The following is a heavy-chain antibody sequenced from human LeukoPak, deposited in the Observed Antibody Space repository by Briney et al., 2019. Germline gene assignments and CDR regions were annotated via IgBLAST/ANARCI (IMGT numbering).Heavy chain of an antibody. CDR3: ARANAGNWNYWGGYYYYYGMDV. CDR2: IYSGGST. V-gene: IGHV3-53*01. CDR1: GFTVSSNY. Sequence: GGSLRLSCAASGFTVSSNYMSWVRQAPGKGLEWVSVIYSGGSTYYADSVKGRFTISRDNSKNTLYLQMNSLRAEDTAVYYCARANAGNWNYWGGYYYYYGMDVWGQGTTVTVSS. D-gene: IGHD1-7*01. J-gene: IGHJ6*02.